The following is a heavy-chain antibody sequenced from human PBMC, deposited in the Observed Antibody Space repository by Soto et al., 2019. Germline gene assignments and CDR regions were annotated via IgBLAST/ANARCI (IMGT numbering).Heavy chain of an antibody. CDR2: ISAYNGNT. D-gene: IGHD3-22*01. J-gene: IGHJ3*02. V-gene: IGHV1-18*01. CDR3: ARPHSSGYNHDAFDI. Sequence: ASVKVSCKASGYTFTSYGISWVRQAPGQGLEWMGWISAYNGNTNYAQKLQGRVTMTTDTSTSTAYMELRSLRSDDTAVYYCARPHSSGYNHDAFDIWGQGTMVTVSS. CDR1: GYTFTSYG.